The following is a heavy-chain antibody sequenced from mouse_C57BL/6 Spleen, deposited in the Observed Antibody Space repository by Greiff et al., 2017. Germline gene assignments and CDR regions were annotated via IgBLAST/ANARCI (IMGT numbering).Heavy chain of an antibody. Sequence: QVQLKESGPGLVAPSQSLSITCTVSGFSLTSYGVHWVRQPPGKGLEWLVVIWSDGSTTYNSALKSRLSISKDNYKSQVFLKMNSLQTDDTAMDYCARAGPPNYHDYDDDGSWFAYWCQVTLVTVSA. D-gene: IGHD2-4*01. CDR2: IWSDGST. CDR3: ARAGPPNYHDYDDDGSWFAY. CDR1: GFSLTSYG. V-gene: IGHV2-6*03. J-gene: IGHJ3*01.